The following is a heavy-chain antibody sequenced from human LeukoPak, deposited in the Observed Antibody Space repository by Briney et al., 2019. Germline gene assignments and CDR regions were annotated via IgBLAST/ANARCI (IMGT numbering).Heavy chain of an antibody. D-gene: IGHD3-10*01. J-gene: IGHJ3*01. CDR1: GYTFTNYD. Sequence: ASVKVSCKASGYTFTNYDINWVRQATGQGLEWMGWINPNSGGTNYAQKFQGRVTMTRDTSISTAYMELSRLRSDDTAVYYCARDKRSGRGETWGQGTMVTVSS. V-gene: IGHV1-2*02. CDR3: ARDKRSGRGET. CDR2: INPNSGGT.